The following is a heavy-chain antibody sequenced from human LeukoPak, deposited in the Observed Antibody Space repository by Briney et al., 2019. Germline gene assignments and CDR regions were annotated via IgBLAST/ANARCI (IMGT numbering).Heavy chain of an antibody. Sequence: SGTLSLTCSVTGGSISSGDWWSWFRQPPGKGLEWIIEISDIGSINANPSLKSRVTISADKFRNQFFLQLTSVTAADTAVYHCARRSRASSAVGHWGQGTLVTVSS. CDR2: ISDIGSI. V-gene: IGHV4-4*02. J-gene: IGHJ4*02. CDR3: ARRSRASSAVGH. CDR1: GGSISSGDW. D-gene: IGHD6-13*01.